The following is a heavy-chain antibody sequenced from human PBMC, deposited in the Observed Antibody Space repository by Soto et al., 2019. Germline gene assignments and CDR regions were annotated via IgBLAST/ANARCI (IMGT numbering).Heavy chain of an antibody. V-gene: IGHV3-7*03. CDR3: ARDVGPITIFGEALSGYFDF. CDR2: IKQDGSER. D-gene: IGHD3-3*01. CDR1: GFSFGTYW. Sequence: GGSLRLSCAVSGFSFGTYWMIWVRQAPGKGLEWLTSIKQDGSERYYLDSVKGRFTISRDNAKDSLSLQMNSLRGEDTAFYYCARDVGPITIFGEALSGYFDFWGQGTLVTVLL. J-gene: IGHJ4*02.